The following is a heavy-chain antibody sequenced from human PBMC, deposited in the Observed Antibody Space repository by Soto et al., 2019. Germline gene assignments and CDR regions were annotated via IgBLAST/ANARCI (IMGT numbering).Heavy chain of an antibody. V-gene: IGHV3-30-3*01. CDR3: ASPQRRSSGYQLDY. CDR2: ISYDGSNK. Sequence: GGSLRLSCAASGFTFSSYAMHWVRQAPGKGLEWVAVISYDGSNKYYADSVKGRFTISRDNSKNTLYLQMNSLRAEDTAVYYCASPQRRSSGYQLDYWGQGTLVTVSS. CDR1: GFTFSSYA. D-gene: IGHD3-22*01. J-gene: IGHJ4*02.